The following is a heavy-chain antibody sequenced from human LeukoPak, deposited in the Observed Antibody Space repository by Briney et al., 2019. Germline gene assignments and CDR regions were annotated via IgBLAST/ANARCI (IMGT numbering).Heavy chain of an antibody. V-gene: IGHV3-64D*06. CDR1: GFTFSSHS. Sequence: GGSLRLSCAASGFTFSSHSMNWVRQAPGKGLEYVSAISSNGGSTYYADSVKGRFTISRGNSKNTLYLQMSSLRAEDTAVYYCVKDGDYDSSGYYYMAEGYFDYWGQGTLVTVSS. CDR3: VKDGDYDSSGYYYMAEGYFDY. D-gene: IGHD3-22*01. J-gene: IGHJ4*02. CDR2: ISSNGGST.